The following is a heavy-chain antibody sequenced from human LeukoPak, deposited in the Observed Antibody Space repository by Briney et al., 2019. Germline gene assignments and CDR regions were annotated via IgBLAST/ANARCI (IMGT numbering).Heavy chain of an antibody. J-gene: IGHJ3*02. Sequence: GESLKISCKGSGYSFNTYWIGWVRQMSGKGLEWMGIIYPGDSDTRYSPSFQGQVTISADKSINTAYLQWNSLQASDTAMYFCARVGSCGDRICYSGAFDIWGQGTMVTVSS. V-gene: IGHV5-51*01. CDR1: GYSFNTYW. D-gene: IGHD2-15*01. CDR2: IYPGDSDT. CDR3: ARVGSCGDRICYSGAFDI.